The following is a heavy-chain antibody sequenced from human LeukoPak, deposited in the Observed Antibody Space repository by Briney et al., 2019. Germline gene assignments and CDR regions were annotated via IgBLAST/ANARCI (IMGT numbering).Heavy chain of an antibody. CDR2: IYYSGST. Sequence: PSETLSLTCTVSGGSISSSSYYWGWIRQPPGKGLEWIGSIYYSGSTYYNPSLKSRVTISVDTSKNQFSLELSSVTAADTAVYYCARSPISLFDYWGQGTLVTVSS. V-gene: IGHV4-39*07. J-gene: IGHJ4*02. D-gene: IGHD3-3*02. CDR1: GGSISSSSYY. CDR3: ARSPISLFDY.